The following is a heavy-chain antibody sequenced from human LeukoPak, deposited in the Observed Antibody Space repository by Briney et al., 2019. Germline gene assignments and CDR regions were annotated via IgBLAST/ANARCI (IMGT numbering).Heavy chain of an antibody. CDR1: GFTLSSYA. D-gene: IGHD4-17*01. CDR2: NSGSGGST. J-gene: IGHJ6*02. CDR3: AKTGGAYGYYGMDV. V-gene: IGHV3-23*01. Sequence: QSGGSLRLSCAASGFTLSSYAMSWVRQAPVKGLEWVSANSGSGGSTYYADAVKGRFSISRDNSKNTLYLQMNSLRDEDTAVYYCAKTGGAYGYYGMDVWGQGPTVTVSS.